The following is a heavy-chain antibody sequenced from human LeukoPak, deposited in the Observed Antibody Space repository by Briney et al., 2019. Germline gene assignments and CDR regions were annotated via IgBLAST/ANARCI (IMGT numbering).Heavy chain of an antibody. J-gene: IGHJ5*02. V-gene: IGHV4-39*01. Sequence: SETLSPPRTVSGGSISSSSYYWGWVRPPPRKGLEWVGRIYYSGSTYYNPSLKSRVTISVDTSKNQFSLKLSSVTAADTAVYYCARGRQQLVPYGWFDPWGQGTLVTVSS. D-gene: IGHD6-13*01. CDR2: IYYSGST. CDR3: ARGRQQLVPYGWFDP. CDR1: GGSISSSSYY.